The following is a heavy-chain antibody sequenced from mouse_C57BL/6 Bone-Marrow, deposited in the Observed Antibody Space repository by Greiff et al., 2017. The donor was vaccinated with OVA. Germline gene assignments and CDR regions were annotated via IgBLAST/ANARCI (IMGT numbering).Heavy chain of an antibody. CDR1: GYTFTGYW. CDR2: ILPGSGST. D-gene: IGHD2-10*01. J-gene: IGHJ4*01. CDR3: ARPYYVNPYAMDY. Sequence: QVQLQQSGAELMKPGASVKLSCKATGYTFTGYWIEWVKQRPGHGLEWIGEILPGSGSTNYNEKFKGKATFTADTSSTTAYMQLSSLTTEDSAIYYCARPYYVNPYAMDYWGQGTSVTVSS. V-gene: IGHV1-9*01.